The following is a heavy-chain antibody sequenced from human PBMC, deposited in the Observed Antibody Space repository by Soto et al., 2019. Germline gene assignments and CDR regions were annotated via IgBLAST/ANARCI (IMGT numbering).Heavy chain of an antibody. CDR3: AREGSGYVGFNEF. D-gene: IGHD3-22*01. J-gene: IGHJ4*02. CDR2: IIPIFGTA. CDR1: GGIFSSYA. Sequence: QEQLVQSGAEVKKPGSSVKVSCKASGGIFSSYAISWVRQAPGQGLEWMGGIIPIFGTANYAQKFQGRVTITADESTNMAYMELCSLKSGYTSIYFCAREGSGYVGFNEFWGQGPLVTFSS. V-gene: IGHV1-69*01.